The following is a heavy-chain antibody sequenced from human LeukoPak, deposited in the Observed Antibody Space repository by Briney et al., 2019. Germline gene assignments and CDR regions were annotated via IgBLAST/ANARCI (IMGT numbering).Heavy chain of an antibody. V-gene: IGHV3-23*01. CDR2: ISGSGDSA. CDR3: AKTRGYCSGGSCYSDY. J-gene: IGHJ4*02. CDR1: GFTFSSHA. Sequence: GGSLRLSCAASGFTFSSHAMTWVRQAPGKGLEWVSAISGSGDSAFYADSVKGRFTISRDNSKKTLYLQMNSLRAEDTAAYYCAKTRGYCSGGSCYSDYWGQGTLVTVSS. D-gene: IGHD2-15*01.